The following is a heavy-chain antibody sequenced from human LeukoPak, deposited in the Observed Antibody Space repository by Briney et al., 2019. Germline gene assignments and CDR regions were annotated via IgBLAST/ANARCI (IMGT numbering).Heavy chain of an antibody. J-gene: IGHJ4*02. CDR1: GFTFSHYA. V-gene: IGHV3-23*01. CDR2: ASGSGANT. D-gene: IGHD4-11*01. Sequence: PGASLRLSCAASGFTFSHYAMSWVRQAPGKGLEWVSTASGSGANTYYADSVKGRFTISRDSSKNTLYLQMNSLTAEDTALYYCTKDQIGYSKPIDCWGQGTLVTVSS. CDR3: TKDQIGYSKPIDC.